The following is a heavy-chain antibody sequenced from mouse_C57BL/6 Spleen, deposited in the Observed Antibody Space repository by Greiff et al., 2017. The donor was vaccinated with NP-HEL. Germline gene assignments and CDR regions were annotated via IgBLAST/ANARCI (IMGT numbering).Heavy chain of an antibody. V-gene: IGHV1-52*01. CDR1: GYTFTSYW. J-gene: IGHJ3*01. CDR3: ARWGSGSWFAY. D-gene: IGHD4-1*01. Sequence: QVQLQQPGAELVRPGSSVKLSCKASGYTFTSYWMHWVKQRPIQGLEWIGNIDPSDSETHYNQKFKDKATLTVDKSSSTAYMQLSSLTSEYSAVYYCARWGSGSWFAYWGQGTLVTVSA. CDR2: IDPSDSET.